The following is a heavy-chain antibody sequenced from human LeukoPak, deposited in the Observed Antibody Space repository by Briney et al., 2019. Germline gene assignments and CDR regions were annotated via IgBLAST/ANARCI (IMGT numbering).Heavy chain of an antibody. V-gene: IGHV1-2*02. CDR1: GYTFINYD. Sequence: ASVKVSCKASGYTFINYDITWVRQAPGQGLEWMGWINPNSGGTNYAQKFQGRVTMTRDTSISTAYMELSRLRPDDTAVYYCATSGLRGDYYMDVWGKGTTVTISS. CDR2: INPNSGGT. D-gene: IGHD5-12*01. CDR3: ATSGLRGDYYMDV. J-gene: IGHJ6*03.